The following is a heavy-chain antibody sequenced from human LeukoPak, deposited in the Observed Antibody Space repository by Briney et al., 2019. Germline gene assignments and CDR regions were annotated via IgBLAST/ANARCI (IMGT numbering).Heavy chain of an antibody. J-gene: IGHJ4*02. CDR3: AKDIMGDDSNGYYFVPLGY. D-gene: IGHD3-22*01. CDR1: GFIFSTFG. Sequence: PGGSLRLSCVASGFIFSTFGMHWVRQAPGKGLEWVAFISHDGNDKYYADSVKGRFAISRDNSHNALYLQINSLRPEDTAVYYCAKDIMGDDSNGYYFVPLGYWGQGSLVTVSS. CDR2: ISHDGNDK. V-gene: IGHV3-30*18.